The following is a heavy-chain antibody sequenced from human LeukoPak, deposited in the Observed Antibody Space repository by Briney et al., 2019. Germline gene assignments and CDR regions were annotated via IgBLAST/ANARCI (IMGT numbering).Heavy chain of an antibody. V-gene: IGHV1-69*04. Sequence: SVKVSCKASGGTFSSYAISWVRQAPGQGLEWMGRIIPILGIANYAQKFQGRVTITADKSTSTAYMELSSLRSEDTAVYYCARDHAGLHTIMYNWNYDYWGQGTLVTVSS. CDR2: IIPILGIA. CDR1: GGTFSSYA. CDR3: ARDHAGLHTIMYNWNYDY. J-gene: IGHJ4*02. D-gene: IGHD1-7*01.